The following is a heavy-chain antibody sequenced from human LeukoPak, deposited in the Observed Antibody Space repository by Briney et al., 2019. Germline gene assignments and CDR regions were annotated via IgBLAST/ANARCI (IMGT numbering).Heavy chain of an antibody. CDR1: GFTFGDYG. CDR2: IRSKGYGGTT. CDR3: ARLGYCSSTSCRNIDY. V-gene: IGHV3-49*04. J-gene: IGHJ4*02. D-gene: IGHD2-2*01. Sequence: PGRSLRVSCTASGFTFGDYGMSWVRQAPGKGLEWVGFIRSKGYGGTTEYAASVKGRFTISRDDSKSIAYLEMNSLKTEDTAVYYCARLGYCSSTSCRNIDYWGQGTLVTVSS.